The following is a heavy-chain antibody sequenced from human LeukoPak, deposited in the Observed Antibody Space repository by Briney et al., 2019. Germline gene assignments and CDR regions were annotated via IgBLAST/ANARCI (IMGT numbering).Heavy chain of an antibody. V-gene: IGHV4-61*02. CDR3: ARGGLPRDYYYYGMDV. CDR1: GGSISSGSYY. J-gene: IGHJ6*02. CDR2: IYTSGST. D-gene: IGHD3-16*01. Sequence: SQTLSLTCTVSGGSISSGSYYWSWIRQPAGKGLEWIGRIYTSGSTNYNPSLKSRVTISVDTSKNQFSLKLSSVTAADTAVYYCARGGLPRDYYYYGMDVWGQGTTVTVSS.